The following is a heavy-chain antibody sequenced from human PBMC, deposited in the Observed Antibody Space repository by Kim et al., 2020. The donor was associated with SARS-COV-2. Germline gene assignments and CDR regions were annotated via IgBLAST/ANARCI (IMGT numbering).Heavy chain of an antibody. Sequence: SVKVSCKASGGTFSSYAISWVRQAPGQGLEWMGGIIPIFGTANYAQKFQGRVTITADESTSTAYMELSSLRSEDTAVYYCASTRSQLEMATISYYGMDVWGQGTTVTVSS. V-gene: IGHV1-69*13. CDR3: ASTRSQLEMATISYYGMDV. CDR1: GGTFSSYA. CDR2: IIPIFGTA. D-gene: IGHD5-12*01. J-gene: IGHJ6*02.